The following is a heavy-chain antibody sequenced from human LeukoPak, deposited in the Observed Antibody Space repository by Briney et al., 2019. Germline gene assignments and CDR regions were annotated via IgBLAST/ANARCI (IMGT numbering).Heavy chain of an antibody. V-gene: IGHV1-8*01. CDR2: MNPNSGNT. CDR3: ARYNMTTVTKDY. CDR1: GYTFTSYD. Sequence: ASVKFSCKASGYTFTSYDINWVRQATGQGLEWMGWMNPNSGNTGYAQKFQGRVTMTRNTSISTAYMELSSLRSEDTAVYYCARYNMTTVTKDYWGQGTLVTVSS. D-gene: IGHD4-17*01. J-gene: IGHJ4*02.